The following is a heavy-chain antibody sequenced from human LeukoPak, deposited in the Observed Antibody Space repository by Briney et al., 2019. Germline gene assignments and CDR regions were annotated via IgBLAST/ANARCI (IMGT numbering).Heavy chain of an antibody. CDR3: AKPGLAADVLYV. V-gene: IGHV4-38-2*01. CDR2: IYHSGST. J-gene: IGHJ3*01. CDR1: GYSISSGYY. Sequence: PSETLSLTCAVSGYSISSGYYWGWIRQPPGKGLEWIGSIYHSGSTYYNPSLTSRVTISVNTSKNQFSLKLSASSAPDTAGCYCAKPGLAADVLYVRGPGTTVTVSA. D-gene: IGHD6-13*01.